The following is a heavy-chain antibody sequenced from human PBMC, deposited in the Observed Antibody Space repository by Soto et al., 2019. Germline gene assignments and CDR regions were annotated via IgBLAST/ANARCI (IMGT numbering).Heavy chain of an antibody. D-gene: IGHD5-12*01. CDR3: TTSYSSGYDYGY. J-gene: IGHJ4*02. CDR2: IKSKTDGGTT. V-gene: IGHV3-15*01. CDR1: GFTFSNAW. Sequence: EVQLVESGGGLVKPGGSLRLSCAASGFTFSNAWMSWVRQAPGKGLEWVGRIKSKTDGGTTDYAAPGKGRFTISRDDSKNTLYLQMNSLKTADTAVYYCTTSYSSGYDYGYWGQGTLVTVSS.